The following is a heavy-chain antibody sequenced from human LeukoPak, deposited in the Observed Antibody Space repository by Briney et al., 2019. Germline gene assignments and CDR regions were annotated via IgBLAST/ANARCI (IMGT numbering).Heavy chain of an antibody. CDR2: ISGSGGST. CDR3: VKDYPRIGVTGSTSFFDY. V-gene: IGHV3-23*01. CDR1: EFILSTYA. J-gene: IGHJ4*02. D-gene: IGHD1-7*01. Sequence: PGGSLRLSCVASEFILSTYAMSWVRQAPGKGLEWVSAISGSGGSTYYADSVKGRFTISRDNSKNMVYLQMNSLRAEDTAVYYCVKDYPRIGVTGSTSFFDYWGRGTLVTVSS.